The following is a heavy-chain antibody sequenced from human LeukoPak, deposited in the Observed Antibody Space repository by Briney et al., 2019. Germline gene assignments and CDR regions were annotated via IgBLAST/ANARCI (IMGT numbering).Heavy chain of an antibody. V-gene: IGHV3-7*01. CDR2: IKQDGSEK. Sequence: GESLKISCAASGFTFSSYWMSWVRQAPGKGLEWVANIKQDGSEKYYVDSVKGRFTISRDNAKNSLYLQMNSLRAEDTAVYYCASVSWYSSGWYGDFDYWGQGTLVTVSS. CDR3: ASVSWYSSGWYGDFDY. J-gene: IGHJ4*02. D-gene: IGHD6-19*01. CDR1: GFTFSSYW.